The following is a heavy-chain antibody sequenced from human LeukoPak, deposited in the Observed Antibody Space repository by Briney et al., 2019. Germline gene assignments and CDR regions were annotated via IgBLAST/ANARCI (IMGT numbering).Heavy chain of an antibody. V-gene: IGHV1-46*01. D-gene: IGHD3-10*01. Sequence: ASVKVSCKASGYTFTSYYMHWVRQAPGQGLEWMGLINPSGGSTSYAQKFQGRVTMTRDTSTSTVYMELSSLRSEDTAVYYCARDRQLLWFGELYVHVNYYYYGMDVWGQGTTVTVSS. CDR3: ARDRQLLWFGELYVHVNYYYYGMDV. J-gene: IGHJ6*02. CDR1: GYTFTSYY. CDR2: INPSGGST.